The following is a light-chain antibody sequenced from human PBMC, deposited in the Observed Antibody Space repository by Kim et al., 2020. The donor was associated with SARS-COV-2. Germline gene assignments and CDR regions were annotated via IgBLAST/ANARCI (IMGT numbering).Light chain of an antibody. V-gene: IGLV3-1*01. Sequence: SYELTQPPSVSVSPGQTASITCSGDKLGDKYACWYQQKPGQSPVLFFYQDRNRPSGFPDRFSGSNLGKTAPLPISGTKPMNGPTNNFKTWDTIPWVFGGG. J-gene: IGLJ3*02. CDR1: KLGDKY. CDR3: KTWDTIPWV. CDR2: QDR.